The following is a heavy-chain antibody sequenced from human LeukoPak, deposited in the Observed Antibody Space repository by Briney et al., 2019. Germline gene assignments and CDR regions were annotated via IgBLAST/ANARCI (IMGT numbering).Heavy chain of an antibody. CDR3: ARARRGSGLPDISKYYDYMDV. D-gene: IGHD3-9*01. J-gene: IGHJ6*03. CDR2: MNPNSGDT. Sequence: ASVKVSCKASGYTFTGYYMHWVRQAPGQGLEWMGWMNPNSGDTNHAQKFQGRVTMTRDTSISTGYVELSRLRSDDTAVYYCARARRGSGLPDISKYYDYMDVWGKGTTVTVS. CDR1: GYTFTGYY. V-gene: IGHV1-2*02.